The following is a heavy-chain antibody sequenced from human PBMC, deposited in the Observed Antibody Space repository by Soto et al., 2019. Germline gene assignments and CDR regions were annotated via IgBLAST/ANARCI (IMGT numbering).Heavy chain of an antibody. Sequence: GYLRLSYAASGFIFGAHAMSWFRQAPGKGLEWVSAINWIGGSTNYADSMKGRFTISRDNAKNSLYLQMSSLRAEDTALYYCARHGGTPDLYFDYWGHGT. CDR2: INWIGGST. V-gene: IGHV3-20*03. CDR3: ARHGGTPDLYFDY. D-gene: IGHD3-16*01. J-gene: IGHJ4*01. CDR1: GFIFGAHA.